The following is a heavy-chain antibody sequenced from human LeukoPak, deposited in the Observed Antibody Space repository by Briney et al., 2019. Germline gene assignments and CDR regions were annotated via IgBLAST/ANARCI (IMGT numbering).Heavy chain of an antibody. D-gene: IGHD3-10*01. CDR3: AKIPGADAFDI. V-gene: IGHV3-7*03. CDR1: GFTFNSYW. Sequence: GRSLRLSCAASGFTFNSYWMSWVRQAPGKGLEWVANINQDGSEKYYVHSVKGRFTISRDNAKNSLYLQMNSLRAEDTAVYYCAKIPGADAFDIWGQGTMVTVSS. J-gene: IGHJ3*02. CDR2: INQDGSEK.